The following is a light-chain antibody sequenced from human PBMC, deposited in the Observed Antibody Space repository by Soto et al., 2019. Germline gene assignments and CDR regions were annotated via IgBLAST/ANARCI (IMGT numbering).Light chain of an antibody. CDR1: QRVSSNY. J-gene: IGKJ4*01. CDR3: QQYGSSPPLT. CDR2: GAS. V-gene: IGKV3-20*01. Sequence: EIVLTQSPGTLSLSPVERATLSCRASQRVSSNYLAWYQQKPGQALRLLSYGASSRATGIPDRFSGSGSGTDFTLTISRLEPEDFVVYYCQQYGSSPPLTFGGGTKVEIK.